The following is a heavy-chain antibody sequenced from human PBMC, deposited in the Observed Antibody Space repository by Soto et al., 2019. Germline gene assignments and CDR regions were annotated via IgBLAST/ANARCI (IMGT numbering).Heavy chain of an antibody. J-gene: IGHJ6*02. Sequence: PGGSLRLSCAASGFTFSSYSMHWVRQAPGKGLEWVAVISYDGSNKYYADSVKGRFTISRDNSKNTLYLQMNSLRAEDTAVYYCAKSLQEWLEGTSYGMDVWGQGTTVTVSS. CDR1: GFTFSSYS. D-gene: IGHD1-1*01. CDR2: ISYDGSNK. V-gene: IGHV3-30*18. CDR3: AKSLQEWLEGTSYGMDV.